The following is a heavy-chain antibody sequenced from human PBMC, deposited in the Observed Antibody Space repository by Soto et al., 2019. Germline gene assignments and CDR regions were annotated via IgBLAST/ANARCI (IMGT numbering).Heavy chain of an antibody. V-gene: IGHV3-53*01. J-gene: IGHJ6*02. CDR3: ARDPTPISYYNAMDV. CDR2: IYTGGNT. CDR1: GFTVSSNY. Sequence: EVQLVESGGGFIQPGGSLRLSCAASGFTVSSNYMRCVRQAPGKGLEWVSVIYTGGNTYYADSVKGRFTISRDNSKNTVYLQLNSLRVEDTAVYYCARDPTPISYYNAMDVWGQGTTVTVSS. D-gene: IGHD2-21*01.